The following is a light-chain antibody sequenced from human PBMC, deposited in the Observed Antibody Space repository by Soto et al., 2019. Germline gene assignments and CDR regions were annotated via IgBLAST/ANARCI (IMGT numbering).Light chain of an antibody. CDR3: SSYTRSSTLV. Sequence: QSALTKPASVSGSPGQSITISCTGSSSDVGGYNFVSWYQQHPGKVPKLMIYEVTNRPSGVSNRFSGSKSGNTASLTISGLQAEDEADYYCSSYTRSSTLVFGGGTKLTVL. CDR2: EVT. V-gene: IGLV2-14*01. CDR1: SSDVGGYNF. J-gene: IGLJ2*01.